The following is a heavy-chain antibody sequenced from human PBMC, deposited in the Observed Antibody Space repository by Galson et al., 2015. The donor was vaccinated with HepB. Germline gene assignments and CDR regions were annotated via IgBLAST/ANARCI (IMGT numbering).Heavy chain of an antibody. J-gene: IGHJ4*02. D-gene: IGHD1-26*01. CDR2: ISSSGVST. CDR3: ARGEWEFIPGAAY. CDR1: GFRFSDYG. Sequence: SLRLSCAASGFRFSDYGMNWVRQAPGKGLEWVSVISSSGVSTLYADSVKGRFTISRDNSNNTLYLEMNSLRAVDSAMYYCARGEWEFIPGAAYWGQGTLVTVSS. V-gene: IGHV3-23*01.